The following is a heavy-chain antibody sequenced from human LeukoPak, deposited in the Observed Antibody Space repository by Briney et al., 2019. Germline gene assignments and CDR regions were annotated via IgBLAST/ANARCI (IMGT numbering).Heavy chain of an antibody. CDR2: ISAYNGNT. CDR3: ARDLRAAAGNWFDP. V-gene: IGHV1-18*01. J-gene: IGHJ5*02. D-gene: IGHD6-13*01. Sequence: ASVKVSCKASGYTFTSYGISWVRQAPGQGLEWMGWISAYNGNTNYAQKLQGRVTMTTDTSTSAAYMELRSLRSDDTAVYYCARDLRAAAGNWFDPWGQGTLVTVSS. CDR1: GYTFTSYG.